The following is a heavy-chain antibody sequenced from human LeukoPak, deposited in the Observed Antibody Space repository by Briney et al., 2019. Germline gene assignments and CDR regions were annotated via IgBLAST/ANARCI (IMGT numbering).Heavy chain of an antibody. CDR3: ARDLDGGLAAAGIV. J-gene: IGHJ4*02. D-gene: IGHD6-13*01. Sequence: GGSLRLSCATSGFTFDDYGMSWVRQAPGKGLEWVSGIDWNGGSTGYADSVKGRFTISRDNAKNSLYLQMNSLRAEDTALYYCARDLDGGLAAAGIVWGQGTLVTVSS. CDR1: GFTFDDYG. V-gene: IGHV3-20*04. CDR2: IDWNGGST.